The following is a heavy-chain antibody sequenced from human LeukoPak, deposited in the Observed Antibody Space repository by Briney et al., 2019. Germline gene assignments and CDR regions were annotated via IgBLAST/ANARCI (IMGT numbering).Heavy chain of an antibody. CDR3: ARQRLYASFDY. Sequence: GGSLRLSCAASGFTFSSYSMNWVRQAPGKGLEWVSYISSSSSTIYYADSVKGRFTISRDNAKNSLYLQMNSLRAEDTAVYYCARQRLYASFDYWGQGTLVTVSS. CDR1: GFTFSSYS. V-gene: IGHV3-48*01. D-gene: IGHD2-8*01. CDR2: ISSSSSTI. J-gene: IGHJ4*02.